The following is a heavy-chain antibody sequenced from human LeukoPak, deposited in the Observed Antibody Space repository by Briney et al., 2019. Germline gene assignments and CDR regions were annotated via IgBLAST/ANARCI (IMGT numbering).Heavy chain of an antibody. D-gene: IGHD2-2*01. V-gene: IGHV3-21*01. Sequence: PGGSLRLSCAASGFTFSSYSMNWVRQAPGKGLEWVSSISSSSSYIYYADSVKGRFTISRDNAKNSLYLQMNSLRAEDTAVYYCARDRDSTSHRGGLDYWGQGTLVTVSS. CDR1: GFTFSSYS. CDR2: ISSSSSYI. CDR3: ARDRDSTSHRGGLDY. J-gene: IGHJ4*02.